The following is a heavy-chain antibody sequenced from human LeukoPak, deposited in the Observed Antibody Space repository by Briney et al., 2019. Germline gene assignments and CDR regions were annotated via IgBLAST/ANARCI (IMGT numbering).Heavy chain of an antibody. V-gene: IGHV3-9*01. CDR2: ITWSSRAS. J-gene: IGHJ4*02. Sequence: GGSLRLSCAASGFTFEDYAMHWVRQAPGKGLEWVSGITWSSRASAYADSVKGRFTISRDNSKNTLYLQMNSLRLEDTAGYYCAKGAGYSSNWNFDYWGQGTLVTVSS. D-gene: IGHD6-13*01. CDR1: GFTFEDYA. CDR3: AKGAGYSSNWNFDY.